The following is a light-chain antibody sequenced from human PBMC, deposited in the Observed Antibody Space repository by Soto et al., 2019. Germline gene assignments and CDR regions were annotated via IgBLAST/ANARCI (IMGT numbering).Light chain of an antibody. J-gene: IGKJ2*01. CDR1: QSFSSSY. CDR2: GAS. CDR3: QQYGSSPYT. V-gene: IGKV3-20*01. Sequence: EIVLTQSPGTLSLSPGERTTLSCRASQSFSSSYIAWYQQKPGQAPRLLIYGASSRATGIPDRFSGSGSGTDFTLTISRLEPEDFAVYYRQQYGSSPYTFGQGTKLEIK.